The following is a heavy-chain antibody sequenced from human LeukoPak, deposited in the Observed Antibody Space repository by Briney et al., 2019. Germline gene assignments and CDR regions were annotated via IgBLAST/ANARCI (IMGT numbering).Heavy chain of an antibody. CDR2: ISGSSDDI. CDR1: GFTFSSHR. V-gene: IGHV3-48*01. CDR3: ARDSGRYGYYMDV. Sequence: PGGSLRLSCAASGFTFSSHRMNWVRQAPGKGLEWVADISGSSDDIHYADSVTGRFTISRDNAKNSVYLQMNSLRVEDTAVYYCARDSGRYGYYMDVWGQGTMVTVSS. J-gene: IGHJ3*01. D-gene: IGHD1-26*01.